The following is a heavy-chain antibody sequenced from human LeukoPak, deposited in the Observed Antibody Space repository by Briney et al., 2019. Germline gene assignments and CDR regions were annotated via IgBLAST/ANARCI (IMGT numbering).Heavy chain of an antibody. Sequence: SETLSLTCTVSDGSITSYHWSWSRQPPGKGLEWIGYIYYSGSTNYNPSLRSRVTISVDTSKKQFSLKLSSVTAADTAVYYCARMHYYDSSGYYRAFDIWGQGTMVTVSS. V-gene: IGHV4-59*08. CDR1: DGSITSYH. J-gene: IGHJ3*02. CDR3: ARMHYYDSSGYYRAFDI. CDR2: IYYSGST. D-gene: IGHD3-22*01.